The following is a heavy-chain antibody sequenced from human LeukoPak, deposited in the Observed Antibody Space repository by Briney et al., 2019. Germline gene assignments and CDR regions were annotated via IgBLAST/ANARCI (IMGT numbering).Heavy chain of an antibody. CDR2: IYSSGST. Sequence: SQTLSLTCIVSGGSISSETYYWSWIRQPAGKGLEWIGRIYSSGSTNYNPSLKTRVTISVDTSKNQFSLSLNSVTAADTAVYSCATWARGGSSGQNPSWGQGTLVTVSS. D-gene: IGHD3-22*01. CDR1: GGSISSETYY. V-gene: IGHV4-61*02. J-gene: IGHJ5*02. CDR3: ATWARGGSSGQNPS.